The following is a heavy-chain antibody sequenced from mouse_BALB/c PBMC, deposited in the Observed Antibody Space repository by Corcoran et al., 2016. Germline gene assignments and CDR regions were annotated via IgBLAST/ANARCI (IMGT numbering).Heavy chain of an antibody. V-gene: IGHV14-1*02. J-gene: IGHJ2*01. Sequence: EVQLQHSGDELVRPGALVKLSYKASGLNIKDYYMHWVKQRPEQGLEWIGWIDPENGNTIYDPKFQGKASITADTSSNTAYLQLSSLTSEDTAVYYCAGGNYFDYWGQGTTLTVSS. CDR1: GLNIKDYY. CDR2: IDPENGNT. CDR3: AGGNYFDY.